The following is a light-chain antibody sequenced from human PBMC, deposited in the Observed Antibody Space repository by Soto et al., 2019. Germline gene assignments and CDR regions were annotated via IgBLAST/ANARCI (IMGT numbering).Light chain of an antibody. J-gene: IGLJ2*01. CDR3: CSYAGGTSVV. Sequence: QSVLTQPASVSGSPGQLITISCTGTSSDVGSYNLVSWYQQHPGKAPKLMIYEDIERPSGVSNRFSGSKSGNTASLTISGLQTEDEADYYCCSYAGGTSVVFGGGTKLTVL. CDR1: SSDVGSYNL. CDR2: EDI. V-gene: IGLV2-23*01.